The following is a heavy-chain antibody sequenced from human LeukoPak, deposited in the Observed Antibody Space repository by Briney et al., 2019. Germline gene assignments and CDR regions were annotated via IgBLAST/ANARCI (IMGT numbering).Heavy chain of an antibody. V-gene: IGHV3-30*04. D-gene: IGHD3-9*01. J-gene: IGHJ6*03. CDR2: ISYDGSNK. CDR1: GFTFSSYA. Sequence: GRSLRLSCAASGFTFSSYAMHWVRQAPGKGLEWVAVISYDGSNKYYADSVKGRFTISRDNSKNTLYLQMNSLRAEDTAVYYCARDFGALRYFDWLLYYYYYMDVWGKGTTVTVSS. CDR3: ARDFGALRYFDWLLYYYYYMDV.